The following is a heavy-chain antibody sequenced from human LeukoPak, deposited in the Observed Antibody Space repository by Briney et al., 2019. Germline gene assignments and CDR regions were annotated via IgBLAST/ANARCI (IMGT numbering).Heavy chain of an antibody. CDR1: GFTFRKHG. Sequence: GGSLRLSCAASGFTFRKHGMNWVRQAPGKGLEWVSGISPSGDITYYAGSVKGRFTISRDNSKNTLYLQMNSLRAEDTAVYYCAKEYYDFWSGYPHDYWGQGTLVTVSS. CDR2: ISPSGDIT. V-gene: IGHV3-23*01. D-gene: IGHD3-3*01. J-gene: IGHJ4*02. CDR3: AKEYYDFWSGYPHDY.